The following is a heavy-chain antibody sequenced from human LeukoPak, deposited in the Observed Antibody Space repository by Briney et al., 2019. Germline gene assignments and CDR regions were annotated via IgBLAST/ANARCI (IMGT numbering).Heavy chain of an antibody. J-gene: IGHJ4*02. Sequence: SVEVSCKASGGTFSSYAISWVRQAPGQGLEWMGGIIPIFGTANYAQKFQGRVTITADESTSTAYMELSSLRSEDTAVYYCARDGPYDFWSGYYSYFDYWGQGTLVTVSS. D-gene: IGHD3-3*01. V-gene: IGHV1-69*13. CDR1: GGTFSSYA. CDR2: IIPIFGTA. CDR3: ARDGPYDFWSGYYSYFDY.